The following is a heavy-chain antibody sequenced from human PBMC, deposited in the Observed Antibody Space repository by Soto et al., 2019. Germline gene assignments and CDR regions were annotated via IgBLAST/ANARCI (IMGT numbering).Heavy chain of an antibody. Sequence: PSETLSLTCAVYGGSFHGYYWSWIRQPPGKGLEWIGEINHSGSVNLNPTFKSRVSISLDTSKNQMSLQLSSVSAADTAVYYCANGPQAGYYDSGILYSSVPWGQGTLVTVTS. CDR1: GGSFHGYY. V-gene: IGHV4-34*01. D-gene: IGHD3-10*01. CDR3: ANGPQAGYYDSGILYSSVP. J-gene: IGHJ5*02. CDR2: INHSGSV.